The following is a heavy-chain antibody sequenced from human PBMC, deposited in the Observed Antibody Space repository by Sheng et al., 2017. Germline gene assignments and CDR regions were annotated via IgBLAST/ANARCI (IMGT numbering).Heavy chain of an antibody. V-gene: IGHV3-48*03. CDR1: GFTFSSYE. J-gene: IGHJ4*02. D-gene: IGHD2-21*02. Sequence: EVQLVESGGGLVQPGGSLRLSCAASGFTFSSYEMNWVRQAPGKGLEWVSYISSSGSTIYYADSVKGRFTISRDNAKNSLYLQMNSLRAEDTAVYYCAREEVVTAIDYWGQGTLVTVSS. CDR3: AREEVVTAIDY. CDR2: ISSSGSTI.